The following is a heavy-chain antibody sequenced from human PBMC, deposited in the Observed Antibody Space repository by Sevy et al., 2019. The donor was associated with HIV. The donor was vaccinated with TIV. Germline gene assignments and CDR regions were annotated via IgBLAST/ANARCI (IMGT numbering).Heavy chain of an antibody. J-gene: IGHJ5*02. Sequence: SETLSLTCIGSGGSFNNHYWTWIRQSPGKGLEWLGFAHYSGISDYNPSLKSRLTISLGMSNNKISLQLDFVTAADTAVYYCATFGTNFDQRFDPWGQGTLVTVSS. D-gene: IGHD2-8*01. CDR3: ATFGTNFDQRFDP. CDR2: AHYSGIS. V-gene: IGHV4-59*11. CDR1: GGSFNNHY.